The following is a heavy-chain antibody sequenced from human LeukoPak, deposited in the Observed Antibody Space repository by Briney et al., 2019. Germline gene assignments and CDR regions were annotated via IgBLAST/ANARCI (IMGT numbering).Heavy chain of an antibody. CDR2: IHYSGST. CDR3: ARHPISSAWSIDY. CDR1: GGSVSGYY. J-gene: IGHJ4*02. Sequence: LETLSLTCTVSGGSVSGYYWSWIRQPPGQGPEWIGYIHYSGSTNYDPSLKSRVTISVEKSKNQFSLRLTSVTAADAAVYYCARHPISSAWSIDYWGQGTLVTVSS. V-gene: IGHV4-59*08. D-gene: IGHD6-19*01.